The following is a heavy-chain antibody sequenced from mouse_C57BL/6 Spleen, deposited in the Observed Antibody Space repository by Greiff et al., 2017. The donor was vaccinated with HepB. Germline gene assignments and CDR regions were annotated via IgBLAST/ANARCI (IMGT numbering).Heavy chain of an antibody. Sequence: VKLMESGPELVKPGASVKISCKASGYAFSSSWMNWVKQRPGKGLEWIGRIYPGDGDTNYNGKFKGKATLTADKSSSTAYMQLSSLTSEDSAVYFCARITTAGYFDYWGQGTTLTVSS. CDR3: ARITTAGYFDY. V-gene: IGHV1-82*01. CDR2: IYPGDGDT. D-gene: IGHD1-2*01. J-gene: IGHJ2*01. CDR1: GYAFSSSW.